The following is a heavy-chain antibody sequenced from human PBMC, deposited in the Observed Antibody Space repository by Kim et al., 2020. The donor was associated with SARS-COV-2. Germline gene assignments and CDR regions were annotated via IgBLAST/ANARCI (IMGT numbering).Heavy chain of an antibody. J-gene: IGHJ3*02. CDR3: ARQEGRYYDSSGDAFDI. CDR2: IYPGDSDT. CDR1: GYSFTSYW. V-gene: IGHV5-51*01. D-gene: IGHD3-22*01. Sequence: GDSLKISCKGSGYSFTSYWIGWVRQMPGKGLEWMGIIYPGDSDTRYSPSFQGQVTISADKSISTAYLQWSSLKASDTAMYYCARQEGRYYDSSGDAFDIWGQGTMVTVSS.